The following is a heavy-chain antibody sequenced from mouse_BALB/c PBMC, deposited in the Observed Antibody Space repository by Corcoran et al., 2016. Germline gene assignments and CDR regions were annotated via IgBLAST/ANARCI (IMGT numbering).Heavy chain of an antibody. D-gene: IGHD2-3*01. CDR1: GDTFTDYY. CDR3: ARSPDGYYVDY. Sequence: EVQLQQSGPELVKPGASVKMSCKASGDTFTDYYMKWVKQKHGKSLEVIGDINPNNGGTSYNQKFKGKATLTVDKSSSTAYMQLNSLTSEDSAVYYCARSPDGYYVDYWGQGTTLTVSS. V-gene: IGHV1-26*01. CDR2: INPNNGGT. J-gene: IGHJ2*01.